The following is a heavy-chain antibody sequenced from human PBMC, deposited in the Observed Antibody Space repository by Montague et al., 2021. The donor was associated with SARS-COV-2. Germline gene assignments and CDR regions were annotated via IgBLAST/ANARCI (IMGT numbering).Heavy chain of an antibody. CDR1: GGSISNYH. CDR3: ARQLRVRRTWQVGDYNHYGMDV. D-gene: IGHD3-10*01. Sequence: SETLSLTCTLSGGSISNYHWNWIRQPPGKGLEWIAYIYYSGSTNYNPSLQSRVTISVDTSRNQFSLRLTSVTAADTAVYYCARQLRVRRTWQVGDYNHYGMDVWGQGTTVSVSS. CDR2: IYYSGST. J-gene: IGHJ6*02. V-gene: IGHV4-59*08.